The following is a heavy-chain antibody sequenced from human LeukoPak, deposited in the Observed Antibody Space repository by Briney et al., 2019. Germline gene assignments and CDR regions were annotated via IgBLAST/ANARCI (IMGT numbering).Heavy chain of an antibody. Sequence: GGFLRLSCAASGFTFSSYGMHWVRQAPGKGLEWGAVIWYDGTNKYYADSVKGRFTISRDNSKNTLYLQMNSLRAEDTAVYYCARDLQDIVVVPAAIPQAFDIWGQGTMVTVSS. CDR2: IWYDGTNK. J-gene: IGHJ3*02. V-gene: IGHV3-33*01. CDR1: GFTFSSYG. D-gene: IGHD2-2*02. CDR3: ARDLQDIVVVPAAIPQAFDI.